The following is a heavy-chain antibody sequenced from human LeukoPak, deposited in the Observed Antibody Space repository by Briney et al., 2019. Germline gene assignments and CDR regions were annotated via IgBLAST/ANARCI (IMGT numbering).Heavy chain of an antibody. D-gene: IGHD2-21*02. CDR1: GGSISSGSYY. CDR3: ASLPPYCGGDCHDY. V-gene: IGHV4-61*01. CDR2: IYHTGSS. Sequence: PSETLSLTCTVSGGSISSGSYYWSWIRQPPGKGLEWIGFIYHTGSSNYNPSLKSRVTISVDTSKNQVSLKLSSVTAADTAVYYCASLPPYCGGDCHDYWGQGTLVTVSS. J-gene: IGHJ4*02.